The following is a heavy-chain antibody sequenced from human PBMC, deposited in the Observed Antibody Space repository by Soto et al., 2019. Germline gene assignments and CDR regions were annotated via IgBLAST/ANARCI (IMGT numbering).Heavy chain of an antibody. J-gene: IGHJ5*02. V-gene: IGHV4-59*01. Sequence: PSETLSLTYTVSGASMSSYYWSWIRQPPGKGLEWIGYIYYSGSTNYNPSLKSRVTISVDTAKNQFSLKLNSVTAADTALYYCARGGVRDSFGKGFDPWGQGTLVTVSS. CDR3: ARGGVRDSFGKGFDP. CDR2: IYYSGST. D-gene: IGHD2-21*01. CDR1: GASMSSYY.